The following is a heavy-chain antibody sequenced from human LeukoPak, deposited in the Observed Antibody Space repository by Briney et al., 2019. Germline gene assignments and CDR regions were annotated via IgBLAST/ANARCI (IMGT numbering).Heavy chain of an antibody. J-gene: IGHJ4*02. CDR3: ARRMGSGATYPRTFDY. D-gene: IGHD2-8*02. V-gene: IGHV4-39*01. Sequence: SETLSLTCTVTGGSISTRNHYWGWLRQPPGKGVEGIGSIGYTGTTNSNPSLKSRVTLSVDTSKNQVSLTLSSVTAADTAVYFCARRMGSGATYPRTFDYWGQGTLVTVSS. CDR1: GGSISTRNHY. CDR2: IGYTGTT.